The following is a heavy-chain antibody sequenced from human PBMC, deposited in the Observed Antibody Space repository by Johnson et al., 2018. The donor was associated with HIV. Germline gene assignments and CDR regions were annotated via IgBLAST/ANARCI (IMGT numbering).Heavy chain of an antibody. J-gene: IGHJ3*02. V-gene: IGHV3-30*04. Sequence: QVQLVESGGGVVQPGRSLRLSCAASGFTFSTYAIHWVRQSPGYGLEWVAVISSDASEKYYADSVKGRFTVSRDNSKNTLYLQMNSLKTEDTAVYYCTTDLVTPHAFDMWGQATMVTVSS. CDR2: ISSDASEK. CDR1: GFTFSTYA. D-gene: IGHD4-23*01. CDR3: TTDLVTPHAFDM.